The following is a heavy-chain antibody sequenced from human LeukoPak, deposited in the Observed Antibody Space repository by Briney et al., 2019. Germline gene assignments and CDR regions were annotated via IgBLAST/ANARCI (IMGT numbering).Heavy chain of an antibody. Sequence: PGGSLRLSCAASGFTFSSYGMHWVRQAPGKGLEWVGRIKSKTDGGTTDYAAPVKDRFTISRDDSKNTLYLQMNSLKTEDTAVYYCTTLTMKVMINGLGWGQGTLVTVSS. CDR1: GFTFSSYG. V-gene: IGHV3-15*01. CDR3: TTLTMKVMINGLG. CDR2: IKSKTDGGTT. D-gene: IGHD3-22*01. J-gene: IGHJ4*02.